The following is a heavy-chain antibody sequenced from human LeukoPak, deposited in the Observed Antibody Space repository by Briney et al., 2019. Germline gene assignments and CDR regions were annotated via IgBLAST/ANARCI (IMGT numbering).Heavy chain of an antibody. V-gene: IGHV3-23*01. CDR1: GFTFNNYA. Sequence: GGSLRLSCAASGFTFNNYAMNWVRQAPGKGLEWVSHISPSGDSTYYADSVKGRFTISRDSSKNTLSLQMNSLRAEDTAVYYCAKIPKGGYVDYWGQGTLVTVSS. J-gene: IGHJ4*02. CDR2: ISPSGDST. D-gene: IGHD2-2*01. CDR3: AKIPKGGYVDY.